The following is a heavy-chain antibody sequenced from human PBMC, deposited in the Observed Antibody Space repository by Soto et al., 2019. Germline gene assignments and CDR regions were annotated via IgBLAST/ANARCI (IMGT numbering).Heavy chain of an antibody. CDR1: GFTFSSYS. CDR2: ISSSSSYI. CDR3: ARRTINTLYDYVWGSYRYMDDAFDI. D-gene: IGHD3-16*02. V-gene: IGHV3-21*01. Sequence: GGSLRLSCAASGFTFSSYSMNWVRQAPGKGLEWVSSISSSSSYIYYADSVKGRFTISRDNAKNSLYLQMNSLRAEDTAVYYCARRTINTLYDYVWGSYRYMDDAFDIWGQGTMVTVSS. J-gene: IGHJ3*02.